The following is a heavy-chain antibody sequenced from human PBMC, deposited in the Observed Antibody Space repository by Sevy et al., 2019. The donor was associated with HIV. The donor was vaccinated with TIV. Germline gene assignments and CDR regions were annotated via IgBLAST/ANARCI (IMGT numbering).Heavy chain of an antibody. CDR2: IYYSGST. CDR3: ARPGRTGNYYSYGMDV. D-gene: IGHD3-10*01. CDR1: GGSISSSRYY. V-gene: IGHV4-39*01. Sequence: SETLSLTCTVSGGSISSSRYYWGWIRQPPGKGLEWIGSIYYSGSTYYNPSLKSRVTISVDTSKNQFSLKLSSVTAADTAVYYCARPGRTGNYYSYGMDVWGQGTTVTVSS. J-gene: IGHJ6*02.